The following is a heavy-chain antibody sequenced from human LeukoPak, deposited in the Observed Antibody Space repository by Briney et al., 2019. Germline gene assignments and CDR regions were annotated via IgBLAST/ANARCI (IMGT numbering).Heavy chain of an antibody. Sequence: PGGSLRLSCAASGFTFSSYSMNWVRQAPGKGLEWVSSISSSSSYIYYADSVKGRFTISRDNAKNSLYLQMNSLRAEDTAVYYCARDISIMITFGLAEMYYFDYWGQGTLVTVSS. D-gene: IGHD3-16*01. CDR3: ARDISIMITFGLAEMYYFDY. CDR2: ISSSSSYI. J-gene: IGHJ4*02. CDR1: GFTFSSYS. V-gene: IGHV3-21*01.